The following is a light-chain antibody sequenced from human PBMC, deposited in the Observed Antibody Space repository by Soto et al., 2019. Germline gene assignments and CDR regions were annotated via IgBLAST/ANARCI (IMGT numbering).Light chain of an antibody. CDR2: CAS. Sequence: EIVLTQSPGTLSLSPGERATLSCRASQSVSSSYLAWYQQKPRQAPRLLIYCASSRATGIPDRFSGSGSETDFTLTIIRLEPEDFAVYYCPQHGSSLYTFGQGTKLEIK. CDR1: QSVSSSY. V-gene: IGKV3-20*01. J-gene: IGKJ2*01. CDR3: PQHGSSLYT.